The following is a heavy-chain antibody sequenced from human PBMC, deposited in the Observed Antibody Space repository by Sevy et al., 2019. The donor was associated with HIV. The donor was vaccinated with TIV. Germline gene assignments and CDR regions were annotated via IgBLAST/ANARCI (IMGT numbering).Heavy chain of an antibody. J-gene: IGHJ4*02. D-gene: IGHD1-1*01. V-gene: IGHV4-59*13. CDR3: ARVALARYVFDS. Sequence: SETLSLTCTASGGSFSSYSWSWIRQPPGKGLEWVGYIYSSGSTNYNPSIKSRVTISVKTSKNQCCRMLSSVTAADTVVYYCARVALARYVFDSWGQGNLVTVSS. CDR2: IYSSGST. CDR1: GGSFSSYS.